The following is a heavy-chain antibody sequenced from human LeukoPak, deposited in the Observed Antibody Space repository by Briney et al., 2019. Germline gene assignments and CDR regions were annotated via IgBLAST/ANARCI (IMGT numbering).Heavy chain of an antibody. CDR1: GFTFSSYA. CDR3: AKGGGGYCSSTSCYINY. V-gene: IGHV3-23*01. D-gene: IGHD2-2*02. J-gene: IGHJ4*02. Sequence: GGSLRLSCAACGFTFSSYAMSWVRQAPGKGLEWVSAISGSGGSTYYADSVKGRFTISRDNSKNTLYLQMNSLRAEDTAVYYCAKGGGGYCSSTSCYINYWGQGTLVTVSS. CDR2: ISGSGGST.